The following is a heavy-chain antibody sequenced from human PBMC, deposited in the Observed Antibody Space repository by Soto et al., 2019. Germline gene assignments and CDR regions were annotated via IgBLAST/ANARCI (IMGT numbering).Heavy chain of an antibody. CDR2: ISSSSSYI. J-gene: IGHJ6*02. CDR1: GFTFSSYS. CDR3: ARDNPVIAARPFGNYGMDV. V-gene: IGHV3-21*01. Sequence: GGSLRLSCAASGFTFSSYSMNWVRQAPGKGLEWVSSISSSSSYIYYADSVKGRFTISRDNAKNSLYLQMNSLRAEDTAVYYCARDNPVIAARPFGNYGMDVWGQGTTVTVS. D-gene: IGHD6-6*01.